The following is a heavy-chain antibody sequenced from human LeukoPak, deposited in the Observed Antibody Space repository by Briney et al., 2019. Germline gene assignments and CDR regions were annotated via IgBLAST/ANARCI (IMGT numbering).Heavy chain of an antibody. Sequence: SETLSLTCTVSGGSISSYYWSWIRQPPGKGLEWIGYIYYSGSTNYNPSLKSRVTISVDTSKNQVSLKLSSVTAADTAVYYCAREGGRTDAFDIWGQGTMVTVSS. V-gene: IGHV4-59*01. J-gene: IGHJ3*02. D-gene: IGHD1-14*01. CDR1: GGSISSYY. CDR3: AREGGRTDAFDI. CDR2: IYYSGST.